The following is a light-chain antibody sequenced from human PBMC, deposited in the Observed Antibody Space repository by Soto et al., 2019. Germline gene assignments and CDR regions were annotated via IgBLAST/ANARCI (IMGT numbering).Light chain of an antibody. CDR3: QVWDSSGDHYV. CDR1: NIGSKS. V-gene: IGLV3-21*04. Sequence: YELTQPPSVSVDPGQTARITCGGNNIGSKSVHWYQQKPDQSPVLAIYFGNDRPSGIPERFSGSNSGNTATLTIRRVEAGDEADYYCQVWDSSGDHYVFGTGTKVTVL. CDR2: FGN. J-gene: IGLJ1*01.